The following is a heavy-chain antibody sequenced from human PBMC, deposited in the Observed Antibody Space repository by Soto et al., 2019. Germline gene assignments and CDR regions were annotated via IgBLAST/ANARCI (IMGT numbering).Heavy chain of an antibody. Sequence: PGGSLRLSCAASGFTFSSYLMHWVRQAPGKGLVWVSRINSDGSSTSYADSVKGRFTISRDNAKNTLYLQMNSLRAEDTAVYYCARDRPREVATSTLVYWGQGTLVIVSS. CDR2: INSDGSST. V-gene: IGHV3-74*01. D-gene: IGHD5-12*01. CDR1: GFTFSSYL. J-gene: IGHJ4*02. CDR3: ARDRPREVATSTLVY.